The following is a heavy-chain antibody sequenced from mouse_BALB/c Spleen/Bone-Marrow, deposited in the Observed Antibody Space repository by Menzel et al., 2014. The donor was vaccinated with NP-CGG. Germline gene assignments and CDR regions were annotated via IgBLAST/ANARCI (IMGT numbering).Heavy chain of an antibody. V-gene: IGHV1-54*03. J-gene: IGHJ4*01. CDR3: ARRDDAMDY. CDR1: GYAFTNYL. CDR2: INPGSGDT. Sequence: VQLQQSGAELVRPGTSVKVSCKASGYAFTNYLIDWVKQRPGQGLEWIGVINPGSGDTNYNEKFKGKATLTADKSSSTDYRQLSSLTSDDSAGYCCARRDDAMDYWGQGTSVTVSS. D-gene: IGHD3-3*01.